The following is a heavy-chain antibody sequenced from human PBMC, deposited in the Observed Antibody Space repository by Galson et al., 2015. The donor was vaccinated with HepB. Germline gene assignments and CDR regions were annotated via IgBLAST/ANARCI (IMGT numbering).Heavy chain of an antibody. V-gene: IGHV3-21*04. CDR3: ARASYALYSSGWDGNAFDV. D-gene: IGHD6-19*01. CDR1: GLTLHRYN. Sequence: SLRLSCAASGLTLHRYNMNWVRQAPGKGLEWVSSISSGSSYIYYADSVKGRFTISRDNTKNSVYLQMNSLRAEDTAVYYCARASYALYSSGWDGNAFDVWGQGTMVAVSS. CDR2: ISSGSSYI. J-gene: IGHJ3*01.